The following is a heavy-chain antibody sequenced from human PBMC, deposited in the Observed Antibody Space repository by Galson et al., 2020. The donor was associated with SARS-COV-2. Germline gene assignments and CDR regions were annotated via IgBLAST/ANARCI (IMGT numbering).Heavy chain of an antibody. D-gene: IGHD3-16*01. V-gene: IGHV1-2*02. CDR3: ARAPLGGGPGAWFDP. Sequence: ASVKVSCKASGYTFTGYYMHWVRQAPGQGLEWMGWINPNSGGTNYAQKFQGRATMTRDTSISTAYMELSRLRSDDTAVYYCARAPLGGGPGAWFDPWGQGTLVTVSS. CDR2: INPNSGGT. CDR1: GYTFTGYY. J-gene: IGHJ5*02.